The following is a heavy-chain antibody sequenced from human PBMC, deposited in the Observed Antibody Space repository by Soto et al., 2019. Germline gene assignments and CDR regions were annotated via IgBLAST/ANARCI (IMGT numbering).Heavy chain of an antibody. D-gene: IGHD1-26*01. V-gene: IGHV3-30*18. CDR2: ISYDGSNK. CDR1: GFTFSSYG. Sequence: ESGGGVVQPGRSLRLSCAASGFTFSSYGMHWVRQAPGKGLEWVAVISYDGSNKYYPDSVKGRFTISRDNSKNTLYLQMNSLRAEDTAVYYCAKDVVVGATTGLGDYYYYYGMDVWGQGTTVTVSS. J-gene: IGHJ6*02. CDR3: AKDVVVGATTGLGDYYYYYGMDV.